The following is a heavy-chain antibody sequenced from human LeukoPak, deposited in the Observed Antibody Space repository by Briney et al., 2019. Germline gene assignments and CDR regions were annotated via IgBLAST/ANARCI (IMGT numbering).Heavy chain of an antibody. CDR1: GYTFTSYG. Sequence: ASVKVSCKASGYTFTSYGISWVRQAPGQGLEWMGWISAYNGNTNYAQKLQGRVTMTTDTSTSTAYMELRSLRSDDTAVYYCARAPATYYYGSGRYRGAFDIWGQGTMVTVSS. CDR3: ARAPATYYYGSGRYRGAFDI. J-gene: IGHJ3*02. D-gene: IGHD3-10*01. V-gene: IGHV1-18*01. CDR2: ISAYNGNT.